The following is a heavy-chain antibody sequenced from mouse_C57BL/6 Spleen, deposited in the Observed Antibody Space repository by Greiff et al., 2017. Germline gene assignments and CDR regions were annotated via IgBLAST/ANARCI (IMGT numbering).Heavy chain of an antibody. CDR2: IHPNSGST. V-gene: IGHV1-64*01. J-gene: IGHJ2*01. CDR1: GYTFTSYW. D-gene: IGHD2-4*01. Sequence: QVQLQQPGAELVKPGASVKLSCKASGYTFTSYWMHWVKQRPGQGLEWIGMIHPNSGSTNYNEKFKSKATLTVDKSSSTAYMQLSSLTSEDSAVYYCARDYDYDQKLDYWGQGTTLTVSS. CDR3: ARDYDYDQKLDY.